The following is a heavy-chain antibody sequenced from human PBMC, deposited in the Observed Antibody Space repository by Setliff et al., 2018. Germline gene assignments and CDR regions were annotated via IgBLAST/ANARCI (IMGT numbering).Heavy chain of an antibody. CDR2: IDPKSGRT. CDR1: GYPFVGYF. D-gene: IGHD3-16*01. V-gene: IGHV1-2*02. Sequence: ASVKVSCKTSGYPFVGYFIYWMRQAPGQGLEWVGWIDPKSGRTKYAVKFQGRVTMTRYTSSSTIYMEVNSLTSDDTAVYFCAKQGDLAFDYWGQGTQVTVSS. CDR3: AKQGDLAFDY. J-gene: IGHJ4*02.